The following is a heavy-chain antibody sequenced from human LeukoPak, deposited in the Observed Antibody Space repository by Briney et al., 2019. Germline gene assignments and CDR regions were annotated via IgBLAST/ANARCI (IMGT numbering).Heavy chain of an antibody. J-gene: IGHJ4*02. CDR2: IYRGGTT. D-gene: IGHD4-17*01. V-gene: IGHV3-53*01. CDR3: AKDRYGDYDYYFDY. Sequence: GGSLRLSCAASGFTVSSNFMSWVRQAPGKGLEWVSSIYRGGTTYYADSVKGRFTISRDNSKNTLYLQMNSLRAEDTAVYYCAKDRYGDYDYYFDYWGQGTLVTVSS. CDR1: GFTVSSNF.